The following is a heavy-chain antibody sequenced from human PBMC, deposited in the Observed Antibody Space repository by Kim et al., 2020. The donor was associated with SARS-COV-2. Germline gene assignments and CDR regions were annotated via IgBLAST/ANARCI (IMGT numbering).Heavy chain of an antibody. CDR1: GFTFSSYS. D-gene: IGHD3-16*02. CDR2: ISSSSSTI. CDR3: ARDGGSYDYVWGSYPTGDDAFDI. V-gene: IGHV3-48*02. J-gene: IGHJ3*02. Sequence: GGSLRLSCAASGFTFSSYSMNWVRQAPGKGLEWVSYISSSSSTIYYADSVKGRFTISRDNAKNSLYLQMNSLRDEDTAVYYCARDGGSYDYVWGSYPTGDDAFDIWGQGTMVTVSS.